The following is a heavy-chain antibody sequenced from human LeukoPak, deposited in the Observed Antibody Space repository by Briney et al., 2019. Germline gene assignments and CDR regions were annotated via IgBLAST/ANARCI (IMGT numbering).Heavy chain of an antibody. J-gene: IGHJ6*02. CDR2: INAGNGNT. CDR1: GYTFTSYA. V-gene: IGHV1-3*01. Sequence: ASVKVSCKASGYTFTSYAMHWVRQAPGQRLEWMGWINAGNGNTKYSQKFQGRVTITRDTSASTAYMELSSLRSEDTAVYYCARRRSITMVRGVSNYYYYYGMDVWGQGTTVTVSS. CDR3: ARRRSITMVRGVSNYYYYYGMDV. D-gene: IGHD3-10*01.